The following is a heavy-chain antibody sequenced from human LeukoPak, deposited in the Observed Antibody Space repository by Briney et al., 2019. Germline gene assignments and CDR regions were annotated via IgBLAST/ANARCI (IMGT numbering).Heavy chain of an antibody. Sequence: GGSLRLSCAASGFTFSSDAMSWVRQAPGKGLEWVSAISGSGGSTYYADSVKGRFTISRDNPKNTLYLQMNSLSAEDTAVYYCAKVQSDWLLIYYFDYWGQGTLVTVSS. V-gene: IGHV3-23*01. CDR2: ISGSGGST. CDR1: GFTFSSDA. J-gene: IGHJ4*02. CDR3: AKVQSDWLLIYYFDY. D-gene: IGHD3-9*01.